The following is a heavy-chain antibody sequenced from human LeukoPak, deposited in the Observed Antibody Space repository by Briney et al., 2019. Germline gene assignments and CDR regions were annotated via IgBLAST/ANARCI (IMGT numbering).Heavy chain of an antibody. CDR2: IIPMFGVT. Sequence: GSSVKVSCKASGDTSGRYGISWVRQAPGQGLKWMGRIIPMFGVTKYVEKFQGRVTITADTSTSTVYMELSSLTSEDTAVYFCAREGGEFCTGGACHHWYFDLWGRGTLVTVSS. J-gene: IGHJ2*01. V-gene: IGHV1-69*04. CDR3: AREGGEFCTGGACHHWYFDL. D-gene: IGHD2-8*02. CDR1: GDTSGRYG.